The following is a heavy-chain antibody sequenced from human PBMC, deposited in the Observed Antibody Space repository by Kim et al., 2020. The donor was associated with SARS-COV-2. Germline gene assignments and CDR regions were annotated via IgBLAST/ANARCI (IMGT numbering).Heavy chain of an antibody. J-gene: IGHJ5*02. CDR3: ARDHGVVVAVGNWFDP. CDR1: GYTFTSYY. CDR2: INPSGGST. D-gene: IGHD2-15*01. Sequence: ASVKVSCKASGYTFTSYYMHWVRQAPGQGLEWMGIINPSGGSTSYAQKFQGRVTMTRDTSTSTVYMELSSLRSEDTAVYYCARDHGVVVAVGNWFDPWGQGTLVTVSS. V-gene: IGHV1-46*01.